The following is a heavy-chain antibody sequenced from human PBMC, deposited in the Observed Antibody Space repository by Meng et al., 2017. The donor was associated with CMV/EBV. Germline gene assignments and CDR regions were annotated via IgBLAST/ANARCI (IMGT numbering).Heavy chain of an antibody. V-gene: IGHV3-7*01. CDR3: ARDRSKVTLFRVPTYYFDY. D-gene: IGHD4-11*01. CDR1: GFTLSSYW. Sequence: GESLKISCAASGFTLSSYWMSWVRQAPGKGLEWVANIKQDGSEKYYVDSVKGRFTISRDNAKNSLYLQMNSLRAEDTAVYYCARDRSKVTLFRVPTYYFDYWGQGTLVTVSS. CDR2: IKQDGSEK. J-gene: IGHJ4*02.